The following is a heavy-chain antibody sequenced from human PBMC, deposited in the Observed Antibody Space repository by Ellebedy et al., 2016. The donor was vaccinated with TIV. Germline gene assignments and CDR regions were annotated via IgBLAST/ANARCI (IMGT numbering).Heavy chain of an antibody. CDR2: IYYSGST. J-gene: IGHJ5*02. CDR3: ARDRGYYDSSGYEGHWFDP. Sequence: MPSETLSLTCTVSGGSISSGDYYWSWIRQPPGKGLEWIGYIYYSGSTYYNPSLKSRVTISVDTSKNQFSLKLSSVTAADTAVYYCARDRGYYDSSGYEGHWFDPWGQGTLVTVPS. D-gene: IGHD3-22*01. CDR1: GGSISSGDYY. V-gene: IGHV4-30-4*01.